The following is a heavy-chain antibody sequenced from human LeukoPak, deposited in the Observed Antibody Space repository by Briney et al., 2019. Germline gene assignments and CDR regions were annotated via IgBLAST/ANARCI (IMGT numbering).Heavy chain of an antibody. CDR3: ARKVTTNYYFDS. CDR1: GGSFSGYY. Sequence: PSETLSLTCAVYGGSFSGYYWSWIRQPPGKGLEWIGEINHSGSTNYNPSLKSRVTISVDTSKNQFSLKLSSVTAADTAVYYCARKVTTNYYFDSWGRGTLVTVSS. D-gene: IGHD4-17*01. V-gene: IGHV4-34*01. J-gene: IGHJ4*02. CDR2: INHSGST.